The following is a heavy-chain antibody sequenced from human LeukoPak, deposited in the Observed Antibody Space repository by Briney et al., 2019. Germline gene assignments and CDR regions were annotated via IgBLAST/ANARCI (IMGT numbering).Heavy chain of an antibody. CDR2: IYSGGST. V-gene: IGHV3-53*01. CDR1: GFPVSSNY. J-gene: IGHJ3*02. CDR3: AREGYYYDSSGYYSEAFDI. D-gene: IGHD3-22*01. Sequence: PGGSLRLSCAAPGFPVSSNYMSWVRQAPGKGLGWVSVIYSGGSTYYADSVKGRFTISRDNSKNTLYLQMNSLRAEDTAVYYCAREGYYYDSSGYYSEAFDIWGQGTMVTVSS.